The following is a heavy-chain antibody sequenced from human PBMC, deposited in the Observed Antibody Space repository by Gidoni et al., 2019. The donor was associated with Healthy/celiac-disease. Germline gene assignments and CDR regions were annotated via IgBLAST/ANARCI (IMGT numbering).Heavy chain of an antibody. V-gene: IGHV4-39*01. Sequence: QLQLQESGPGLVKPSETLSLTCTVSGGSISSSSYYWGWIRQPPGKGLEWIGSIYYSGSTYYNPSLKSRVTISVDTSKNQFSLKLSSVTAADTAVYYCATPENYDSSGYYAGSPHYYYYGMDVWGQGTTVTVSS. CDR3: ATPENYDSSGYYAGSPHYYYYGMDV. CDR1: GGSISSSSYY. J-gene: IGHJ6*02. D-gene: IGHD3-22*01. CDR2: IYYSGST.